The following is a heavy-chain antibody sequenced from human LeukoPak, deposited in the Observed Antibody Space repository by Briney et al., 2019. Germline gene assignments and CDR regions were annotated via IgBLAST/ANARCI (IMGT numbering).Heavy chain of an antibody. V-gene: IGHV1-18*01. D-gene: IGHD1-26*01. CDR3: PRGPLGANTHFDY. J-gene: IGHJ4*02. Sequence: ASVKVTCKASGYTFTSYGISWVRRAPGQGLEWMGWISAYNGNTNYAQKLQGRVTMTTDTSTSTAYMELRSLRSDDSAVYYCPRGPLGANTHFDYWGQGTLVTVSS. CDR1: GYTFTSYG. CDR2: ISAYNGNT.